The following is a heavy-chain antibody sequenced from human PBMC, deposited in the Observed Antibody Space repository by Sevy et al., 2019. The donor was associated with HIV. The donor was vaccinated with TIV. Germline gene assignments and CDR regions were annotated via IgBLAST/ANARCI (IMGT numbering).Heavy chain of an antibody. J-gene: IGHJ5*02. CDR1: GGYISSNNYY. CDR2: IYYSGSA. Sequence: SETLSLTCTVSGGYISSNNYYWGWIRQPPGKGLEWIGSIYYSGSAYYNPSLKSRVTISVDTSKNQFSLKLNSVTAVDSAVYFCARSPPVVVVPGAPSWFDPWGQGTLVTVSS. D-gene: IGHD2-2*01. V-gene: IGHV4-39*01. CDR3: ARSPPVVVVPGAPSWFDP.